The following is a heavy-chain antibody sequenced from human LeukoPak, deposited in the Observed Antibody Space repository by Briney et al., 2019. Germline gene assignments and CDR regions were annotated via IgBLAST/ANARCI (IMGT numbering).Heavy chain of an antibody. CDR3: AKDITHSSDFWGGYYGPVFDP. D-gene: IGHD3-3*01. V-gene: IGHV3-23*01. J-gene: IGHJ5*02. Sequence: QSGGSLRLSCAASGFTFSSYAMSWVRQAPGKGLEWVSAISGSGGSTYYADSVKGRFTISRDNSKNTLYLQMNSLRAEDTAVYYCAKDITHSSDFWGGYYGPVFDPWGQGTLVTVSS. CDR1: GFTFSSYA. CDR2: ISGSGGST.